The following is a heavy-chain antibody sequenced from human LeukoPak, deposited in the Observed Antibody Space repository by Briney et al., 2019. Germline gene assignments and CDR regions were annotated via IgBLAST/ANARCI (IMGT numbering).Heavy chain of an antibody. D-gene: IGHD3-10*01. CDR2: IYYSGST. CDR1: GGSISSSSYY. Sequence: PSETLSLTCTVSGGSISSSSYYWGWIRQPPGKGLEWIGSIYYSGSTYYNPSPKSRVTISVDTSKNQFSLKLSSVTAADTAVYYCAREMELLWFGELTGGYFDYWGQGTLVTVSS. J-gene: IGHJ4*02. CDR3: AREMELLWFGELTGGYFDY. V-gene: IGHV4-39*07.